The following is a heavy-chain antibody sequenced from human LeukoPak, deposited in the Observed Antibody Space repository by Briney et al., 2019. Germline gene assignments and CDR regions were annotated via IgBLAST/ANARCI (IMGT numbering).Heavy chain of an antibody. D-gene: IGHD2-21*02. Sequence: GGSLRLSCAASGFTFSSYSMNCVRQAPGKGLGWVSSISSSNSYIYYADSVKGRFTISRDNAKNSLYLQMNSLRAEDTAVYYCARDQAYVVTTWESGMDVWGQGTTVTVSS. J-gene: IGHJ6*02. V-gene: IGHV3-21*01. CDR3: ARDQAYVVTTWESGMDV. CDR2: ISSSNSYI. CDR1: GFTFSSYS.